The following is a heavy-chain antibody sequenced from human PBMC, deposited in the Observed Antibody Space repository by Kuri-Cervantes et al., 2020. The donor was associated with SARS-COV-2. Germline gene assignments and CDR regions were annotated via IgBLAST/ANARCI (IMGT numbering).Heavy chain of an antibody. J-gene: IGHJ5*02. CDR3: ARGLGDCSGGRRLNSWFDP. CDR1: GFTFSSHA. Sequence: GGSLRLSCEASGFTFSSHAMNWVRQPPGKGLEWVAVISYEGSNQYYADTVRGRFTISRDNSKNTLYLQMNSLRPEDTAVYYCARGLGDCSGGRRLNSWFDPWGQGTLVTVSS. CDR2: ISYEGSNQ. V-gene: IGHV3-30*04. D-gene: IGHD2-15*01.